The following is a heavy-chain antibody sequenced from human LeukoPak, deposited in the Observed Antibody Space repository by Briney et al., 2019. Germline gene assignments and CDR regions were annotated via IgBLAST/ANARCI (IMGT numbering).Heavy chain of an antibody. J-gene: IGHJ6*02. Sequence: SVKVSCKASGGTFSSYAISWVRQAPGQGLEWMGGIIPIFGTANYAQKFQGRVTITADESTSTAYMELSSLRSEDTAVYYCASPSVDSSGWYSYYYYGMDVWGQGTTVTVSS. CDR2: IIPIFGTA. V-gene: IGHV1-69*13. CDR1: GGTFSSYA. D-gene: IGHD6-19*01. CDR3: ASPSVDSSGWYSYYYYGMDV.